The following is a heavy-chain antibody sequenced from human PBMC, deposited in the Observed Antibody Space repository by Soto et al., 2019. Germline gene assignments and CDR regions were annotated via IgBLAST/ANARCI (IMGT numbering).Heavy chain of an antibody. D-gene: IGHD3-22*01. CDR3: ARVVVGITFGLDY. CDR1: DDSISSSNW. Sequence: QVQLQESGPGLVKPSGTLSLTCGVSDDSISSSNWWSWVRQPPGKGLEWIGEIYHSGSTNYNPSLKSRVXXAXDXXKNQFSLKLSSVTAADTAVYYCARVVVGITFGLDYWGQGTLVTVSS. CDR2: IYHSGST. J-gene: IGHJ4*02. V-gene: IGHV4-4*02.